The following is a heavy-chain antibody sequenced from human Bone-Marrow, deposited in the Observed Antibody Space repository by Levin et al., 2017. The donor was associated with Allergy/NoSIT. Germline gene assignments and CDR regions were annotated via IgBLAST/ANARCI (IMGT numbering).Heavy chain of an antibody. D-gene: IGHD2-2*01. CDR1: GFTVSSTY. CDR2: IYTDGHT. J-gene: IGHJ5*02. Sequence: LSLTCAASGFTVSSTYMSWVRQAPGRGLELVALIYTDGHTYYADSVKGRFTISRDTSNNTLSLQMNSLRVEDAAIYYCAREGGSTGELSWGRGTLVTVSS. V-gene: IGHV3-53*01. CDR3: AREGGSTGELS.